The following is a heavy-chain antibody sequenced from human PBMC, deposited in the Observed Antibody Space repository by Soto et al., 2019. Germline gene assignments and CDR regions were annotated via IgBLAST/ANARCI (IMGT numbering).Heavy chain of an antibody. CDR1: GCTFSSHA. D-gene: IGHD1-26*01. Sequence: SVKVSCKASGCTFSSHAISWVRQAPGQGLEWMGGIIPIFGTANYVQKFQGRVTISADKSASTAYMEVRSLRSEDTAVYYCARGWETVGTTTPFAYWGQGSLVTVSS. CDR2: IIPIFGTA. J-gene: IGHJ4*02. CDR3: ARGWETVGTTTPFAY. V-gene: IGHV1-69*06.